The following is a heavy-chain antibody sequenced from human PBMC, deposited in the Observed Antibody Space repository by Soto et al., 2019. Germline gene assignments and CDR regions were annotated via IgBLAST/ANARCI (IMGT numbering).Heavy chain of an antibody. CDR3: AREFCSGGNCFYFVPDY. CDR2: IKSDGSST. CDR1: GITFSSYW. J-gene: IGHJ4*02. V-gene: IGHV3-74*01. Sequence: GGSLRLACAASGITFSSYWMHWVRQAPGKGLVWVSRIKSDGSSTSYADSVKGRFTISRDNAKNTLYLQMNSLRAEDTAVYYCAREFCSGGNCFYFVPDYWGQGTLVTGSS. D-gene: IGHD2-15*01.